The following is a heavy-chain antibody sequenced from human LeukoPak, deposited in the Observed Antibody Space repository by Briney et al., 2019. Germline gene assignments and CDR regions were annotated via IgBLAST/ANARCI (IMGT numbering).Heavy chain of an antibody. CDR2: IYYSGST. CDR1: GGSISSSSYY. Sequence: SETLSLTCTVSGGSISSSSYYWGWIRQPPGKGLEWNGSIYYSGSTYYNPSLKSRVTISVDTSKNQFSLKLSSVTAADTAVYYCASKNRVGATYAYHYYYYYMDVWGKGTTVTVSS. D-gene: IGHD1-26*01. J-gene: IGHJ6*03. CDR3: ASKNRVGATYAYHYYYYYMDV. V-gene: IGHV4-39*07.